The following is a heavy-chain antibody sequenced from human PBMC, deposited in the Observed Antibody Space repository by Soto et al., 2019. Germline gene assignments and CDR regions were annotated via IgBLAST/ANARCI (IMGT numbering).Heavy chain of an antibody. J-gene: IGHJ4*02. V-gene: IGHV1-8*01. CDR3: ARRGYDYGANAIDY. CDR1: GYTFTSYD. CDR2: MNPNTGNS. Sequence: GASEKVPCKASGYTFTSYDIYWVRPPTGQGLEWMGWMNPNTGNSGYAQKFQGRVTMTSDTSISTAHMELSSLRSEDTAMYYCARRGYDYGANAIDYWGQGTLVTVSS. D-gene: IGHD4-17*01.